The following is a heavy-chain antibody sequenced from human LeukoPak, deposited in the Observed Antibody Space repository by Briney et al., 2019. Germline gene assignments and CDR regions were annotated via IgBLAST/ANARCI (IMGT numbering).Heavy chain of an antibody. CDR3: ARDNDRKDDS. V-gene: IGHV3-7*01. Sequence: PGESLRLSCAASGFTFSNYWMTWVRQAPGRGLEWVANMNQDGSGKYYVDSVKGRFAISRDNAKNSLYLQVNNLRVEDTAVYYCARDNDRKDDSWGQGTLVTVSS. CDR2: MNQDGSGK. D-gene: IGHD3-16*01. CDR1: GFTFSNYW. J-gene: IGHJ5*02.